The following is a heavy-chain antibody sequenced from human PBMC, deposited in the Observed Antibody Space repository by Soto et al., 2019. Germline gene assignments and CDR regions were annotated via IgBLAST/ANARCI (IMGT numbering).Heavy chain of an antibody. V-gene: IGHV1-58*02. D-gene: IGHD3-10*01. CDR2: IVVGSDNT. Sequence: ASVKVSCKTSGFTFTSSAIQWVRQARGQRLEWIGWIVVGSDNTNYAQKFQERVTITRDLSTNTIYMDLSGLRSEDTAVYYCARAPGGRGIYYYYYSMDVWGQGTTVTVSS. J-gene: IGHJ6*02. CDR1: GFTFTSSA. CDR3: ARAPGGRGIYYYYYSMDV.